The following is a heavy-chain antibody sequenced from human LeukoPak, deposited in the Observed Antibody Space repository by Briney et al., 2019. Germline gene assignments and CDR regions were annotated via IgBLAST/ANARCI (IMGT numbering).Heavy chain of an antibody. D-gene: IGHD1-26*01. CDR1: GFTFSGFA. CDR3: TRVFLKSYSDAFDI. CDR2: IRSKAHNYAT. V-gene: IGHV3-73*01. Sequence: GGSLRLSCAASGFTFSGFAFHWVHQASGKGLEWVGRIRSKAHNYATVYAASVKGRFTISRDDSKNATYLQMNSLKTEDTAVYYCTRVFLKSYSDAFDIWAKGQWSPSLQ. J-gene: IGHJ3*02.